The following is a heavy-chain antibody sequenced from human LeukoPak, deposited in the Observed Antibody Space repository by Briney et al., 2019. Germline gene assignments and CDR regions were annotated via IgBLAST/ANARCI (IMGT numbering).Heavy chain of an antibody. D-gene: IGHD2-2*01. CDR1: GGSISSSNW. CDR3: ARDLRYCSSTSCYPDGGY. Sequence: PSGTLSLTCAVSGGSISSSNWWSWVRQPPGKGLAWIGEIYHSGSTNYNPSLKSRVTISVDKSKNQFSLKLSSVTAADTAVYYCARDLRYCSSTSCYPDGGYWGQGTLVTVSS. J-gene: IGHJ4*02. CDR2: IYHSGST. V-gene: IGHV4-4*02.